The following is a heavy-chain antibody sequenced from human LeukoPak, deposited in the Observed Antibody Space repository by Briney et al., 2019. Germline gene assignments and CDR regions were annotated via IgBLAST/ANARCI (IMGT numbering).Heavy chain of an antibody. CDR3: ARGFGGSGYLGYLDY. CDR2: IYYSGST. D-gene: IGHD3-22*01. J-gene: IGHJ4*02. Sequence: SETLSLTCTVSGGTISSYYWSWIRQPPGNGLEWIGYIYYSGSTNYNPSLKSRVTISVDTSKNQFSLKLSSVTAADTAVYYCARGFGGSGYLGYLDYWGQGTLVTVSS. CDR1: GGTISSYY. V-gene: IGHV4-59*01.